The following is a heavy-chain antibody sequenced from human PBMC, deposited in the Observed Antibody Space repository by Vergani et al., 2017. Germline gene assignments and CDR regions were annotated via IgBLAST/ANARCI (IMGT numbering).Heavy chain of an antibody. J-gene: IGHJ3*02. Sequence: QVQLVQSGAEVKKPGSSVKVSCKASGGTFSSYAISWVRQAPGQGLEWMGRIIPIFGTANYAQKFQGRVTITADESTSTAYMELSSLRSEDTAVYYCARSGTYYYDSSGYNWDDAFDIWGQGTMVTVSS. CDR1: GGTFSSYA. V-gene: IGHV1-69*15. D-gene: IGHD3-22*01. CDR2: IIPIFGTA. CDR3: ARSGTYYYDSSGYNWDDAFDI.